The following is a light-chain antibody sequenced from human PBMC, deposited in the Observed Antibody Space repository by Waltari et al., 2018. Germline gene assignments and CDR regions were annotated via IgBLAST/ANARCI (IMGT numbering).Light chain of an antibody. CDR1: QSLVHSDGNTY. Sequence: DIVMTQTPLSSPVTLGQPASISCRSSQSLVHSDGNTYLSLLHQSPRQPPRLLIYKISNRFAGVSYGFSGSGAGTDFTLKIIRVEADDVWVYYCMHATRFPRSFGQGTKLDIK. V-gene: IGKV2-24*01. CDR3: MHATRFPRS. CDR2: KIS. J-gene: IGKJ2*01.